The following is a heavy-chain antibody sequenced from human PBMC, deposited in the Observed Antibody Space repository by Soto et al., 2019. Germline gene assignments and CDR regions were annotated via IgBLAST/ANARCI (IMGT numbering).Heavy chain of an antibody. J-gene: IGHJ4*02. CDR1: GFTFSYYW. D-gene: IGHD2-8*01. CDR3: ARSTNGSFDY. CDR2: INNDGVIT. V-gene: IGHV3-74*01. Sequence: GGSLRLSCAASGFTFSYYWMHWVRQAPGKGLEWVSRINNDGVITNYTDSVKGRFTMSRDNAKSTLYLQLSSLRVEDTAVYYCARSTNGSFDYWGQGTLVTVSS.